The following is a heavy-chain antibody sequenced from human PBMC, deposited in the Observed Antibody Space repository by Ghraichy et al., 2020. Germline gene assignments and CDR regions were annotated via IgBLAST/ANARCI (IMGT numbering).Heavy chain of an antibody. J-gene: IGHJ6*02. V-gene: IGHV1-69*13. CDR3: ADGRPGAAAPRYYYYGMDV. Sequence: SVKVSCKASGGTFSSYAISWVRQAPGQGLEWMGGIIPIFGTANYAQKFQGRVTITADESTSTAYMELSSLRSEDTPVYYCADGRPGAAAPRYYYYGMDVWGQGTTVTVSS. D-gene: IGHD6-13*01. CDR1: GGTFSSYA. CDR2: IIPIFGTA.